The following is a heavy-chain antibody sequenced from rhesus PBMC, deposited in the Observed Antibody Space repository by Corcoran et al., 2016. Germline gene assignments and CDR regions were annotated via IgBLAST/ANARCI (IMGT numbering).Heavy chain of an antibody. CDR1: GGSIGSNY. CDR3: AREGSSGWSFWYFDL. CDR2: ISGSGGST. J-gene: IGHJ2*01. D-gene: IGHD6S26*01. Sequence: QLQLQQSGPGLVTPSATLSLTCAVSGGSIGSNYWSWIRQPPGTGLSWIGRISGSGGSTDYNPSLKSRVTISTDTSKNQFSLKLSSVTAADTAGDYCAREGSSGWSFWYFDLWGPGTPITISS. V-gene: IGHV4-173*01.